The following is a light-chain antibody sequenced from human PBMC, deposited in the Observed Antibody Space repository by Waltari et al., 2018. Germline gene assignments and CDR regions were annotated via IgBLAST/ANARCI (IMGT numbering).Light chain of an antibody. V-gene: IGKV1-5*03. CDR2: RAS. CDR3: QHYTGDSKT. Sequence: DVQMTQSPSTLSASVGDRVTITCRASQRISRFLAWYQQSPGTAPKLLIYRASTLQSGVPSRFSGSGSGTEFTLTISSLQPDDFATYYCQHYTGDSKTFGQGTKVEI. CDR1: QRISRF. J-gene: IGKJ1*01.